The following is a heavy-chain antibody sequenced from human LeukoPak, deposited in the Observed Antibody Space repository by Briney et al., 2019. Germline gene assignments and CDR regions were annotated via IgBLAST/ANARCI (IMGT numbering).Heavy chain of an antibody. CDR1: GFTFSSYA. Sequence: GGSLRLSCAAPGFTFSSYAMTWVRQAPGKGLEWVSAISGSGSSTYYADSVKGRFTISRDNSKNTLYLQMNSLRAEDTAVYYCAKGGSGTYYGIDYWGQGTLVTVSS. CDR3: AKGGSGTYYGIDY. CDR2: ISGSGSST. V-gene: IGHV3-23*01. J-gene: IGHJ4*02. D-gene: IGHD1-26*01.